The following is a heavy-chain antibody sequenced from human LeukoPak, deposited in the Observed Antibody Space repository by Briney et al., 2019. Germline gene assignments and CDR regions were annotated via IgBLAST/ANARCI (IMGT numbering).Heavy chain of an antibody. CDR3: ATIDYGDSRLGMDV. Sequence: SETLSLTCTVSGGSISSGDYYWSWIRQPPGKGLEWIGYIYYSGSTNYNPSLKSRVTISVDTSKNQFSLKLSSVTAADTAVYYCATIDYGDSRLGMDVWGQGTTVTVSS. D-gene: IGHD4-17*01. J-gene: IGHJ6*02. CDR1: GGSISSGDYY. V-gene: IGHV4-61*08. CDR2: IYYSGST.